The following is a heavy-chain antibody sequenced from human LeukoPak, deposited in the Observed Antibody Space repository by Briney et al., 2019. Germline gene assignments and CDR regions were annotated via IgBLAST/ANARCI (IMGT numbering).Heavy chain of an antibody. Sequence: PGGSLRLSCAASGFTFSSYAMHWVRQAPGKGLEWVAVISYDGSNKYYADSVKGRFTISRDNSKNTLYLQMNSLRAEDTAVYYCARDEQYGDYESPWFDPWGQGTLVTVSS. CDR3: ARDEQYGDYESPWFDP. V-gene: IGHV3-30-3*01. J-gene: IGHJ5*02. CDR2: ISYDGSNK. D-gene: IGHD4-17*01. CDR1: GFTFSSYA.